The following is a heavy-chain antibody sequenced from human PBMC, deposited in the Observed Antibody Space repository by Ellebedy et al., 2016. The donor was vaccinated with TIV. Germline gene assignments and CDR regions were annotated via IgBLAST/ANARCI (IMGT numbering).Heavy chain of an antibody. V-gene: IGHV1-46*01. D-gene: IGHD4-17*01. Sequence: ASVKVSXKASGYTFTAYYMHWVRQAPGQGLEWMGIINPSGGSTSYAQKFQGRVTITADESTSTAYMELSSLRSEDTAVYYCASTYGDYAHFDYWGQGTLVTVSS. CDR3: ASTYGDYAHFDY. CDR1: GYTFTAYY. CDR2: INPSGGST. J-gene: IGHJ4*02.